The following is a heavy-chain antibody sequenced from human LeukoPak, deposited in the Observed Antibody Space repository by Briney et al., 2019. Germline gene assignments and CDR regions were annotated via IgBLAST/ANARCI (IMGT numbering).Heavy chain of an antibody. J-gene: IGHJ3*02. Sequence: PGRSLRLSCAASGFTFDDYAMHWVRQAPGKGLEWVSGISWNSGSIGYADSVKGRFTISRDNAKNSLYLQMNSLGAEDTALYYCAKVRGYSYGDAFDIWGQGTMVTVS. CDR2: ISWNSGSI. CDR1: GFTFDDYA. V-gene: IGHV3-9*01. CDR3: AKVRGYSYGDAFDI. D-gene: IGHD5-18*01.